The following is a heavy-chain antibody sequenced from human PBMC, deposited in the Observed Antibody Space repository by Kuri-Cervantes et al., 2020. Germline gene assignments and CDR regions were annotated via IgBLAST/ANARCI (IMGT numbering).Heavy chain of an antibody. CDR2: ISAYNGNT. D-gene: IGHD3-10*01. Sequence: ASVKVSCKASGYTFTSYGISWVRQAPGQGLEWMGWISAYNGNTNYAQKLQGRVTMTTDTSTSTAYMELRSLRSDDTALYYCAKTAGSGTYLSGGYGMDVWGQGTTVTVSS. CDR1: GYTFTSYG. CDR3: AKTAGSGTYLSGGYGMDV. V-gene: IGHV1-18*01. J-gene: IGHJ6*02.